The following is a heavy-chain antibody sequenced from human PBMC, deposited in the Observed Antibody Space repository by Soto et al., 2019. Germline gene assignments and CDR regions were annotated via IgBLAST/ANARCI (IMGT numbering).Heavy chain of an antibody. CDR1: GGSISSGGYS. D-gene: IGHD3-10*01. CDR3: ARAHGSGWGAFDI. J-gene: IGHJ3*02. Sequence: QLQLQESGSGLVKPSQTLSLTCAVSGGSISSGGYSWSWIRQPPGKGLEWIGYIYHSGSTYHNPPXXXRXXISVDRSKNQFSLKLSSVTAADTAVYYCARAHGSGWGAFDIWGQGTMVTVSS. V-gene: IGHV4-30-2*01. CDR2: IYHSGST.